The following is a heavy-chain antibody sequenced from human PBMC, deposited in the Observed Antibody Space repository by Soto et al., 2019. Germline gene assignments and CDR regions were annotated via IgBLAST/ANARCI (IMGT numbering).Heavy chain of an antibody. CDR3: ARYSYYYDSSGYRPLDY. CDR2: IYYSGST. Sequence: SETQSLTSPVSGGSISSGDYYWSWIRQPPGKGLEWIGYIYYSGSTYYNPSLKSRVTISVDTSKNQFSLKLSSVTAADTAVYYCARYSYYYDSSGYRPLDYWGQGTLVTVSS. D-gene: IGHD3-22*01. CDR1: GGSISSGDYY. V-gene: IGHV4-30-4*01. J-gene: IGHJ4*02.